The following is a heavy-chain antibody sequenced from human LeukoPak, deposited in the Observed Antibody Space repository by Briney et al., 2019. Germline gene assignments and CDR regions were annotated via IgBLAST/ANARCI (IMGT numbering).Heavy chain of an antibody. D-gene: IGHD1-26*01. CDR3: ARDHSGSYQGWFDP. CDR1: GGSISSYY. CDR2: IYYSGST. J-gene: IGHJ5*02. V-gene: IGHV4-59*12. Sequence: SETLSLTCTVSGGSISSYYWSWIRQPPGKGLEWIGYIYYSGSTYYNPSLKSRVTISVDTSKNQFSLKLSSVTAADTAVYYCARDHSGSYQGWFDPWGQGTLVTVSS.